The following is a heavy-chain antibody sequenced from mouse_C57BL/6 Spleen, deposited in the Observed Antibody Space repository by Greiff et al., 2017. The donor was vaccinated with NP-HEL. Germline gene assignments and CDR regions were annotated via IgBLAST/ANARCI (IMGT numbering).Heavy chain of an antibody. V-gene: IGHV3-6*01. CDR3: ARVITTVVVDY. D-gene: IGHD1-1*01. CDR1: GYSITSGYY. CDR2: ISYDGSN. J-gene: IGHJ2*01. Sequence: EVQLQQSGPGLVKPSQSLSLTCSVTGYSITSGYYWNWIRQFPGNKLEWMGYISYDGSNNSNPSLKNRISITRDTSKNQFFLKLNSVTTEDTATYYCARVITTVVVDYWGQGTTLTVSS.